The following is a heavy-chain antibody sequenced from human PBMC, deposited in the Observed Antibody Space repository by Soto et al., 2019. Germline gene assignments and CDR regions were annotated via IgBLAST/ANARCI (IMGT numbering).Heavy chain of an antibody. CDR2: ISYDGSNK. J-gene: IGHJ3*02. Sequence: GGSLRLSCAASGVTFCGYAMNWARQAPGKGLEWVAVISYDGSNKYYADSVKGRFTISRDNSKNTLYLQMNSLRAEDTAIYYCARAAYYDSSGYSGAAFDIWGQGTMVTVSS. D-gene: IGHD3-22*01. CDR3: ARAAYYDSSGYSGAAFDI. V-gene: IGHV3-30-3*01. CDR1: GVTFCGYA.